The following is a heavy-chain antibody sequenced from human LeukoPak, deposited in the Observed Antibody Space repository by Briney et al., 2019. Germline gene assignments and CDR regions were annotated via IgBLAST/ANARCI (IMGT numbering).Heavy chain of an antibody. J-gene: IGHJ4*02. D-gene: IGHD1-26*01. Sequence: GGSLRLSCAASGFTFDDYAMHWVRQAPGKGLEWVSGISWSSGSIGYADSVKGRFTISRDNAKNSLYLQMNSLRAEDMALYYCAKASSGSYYDYFDYWGQGTLVTVSS. CDR3: AKASSGSYYDYFDY. CDR1: GFTFDDYA. CDR2: ISWSSGSI. V-gene: IGHV3-9*03.